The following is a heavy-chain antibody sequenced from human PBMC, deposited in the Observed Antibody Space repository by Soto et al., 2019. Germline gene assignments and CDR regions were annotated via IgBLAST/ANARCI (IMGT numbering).Heavy chain of an antibody. J-gene: IGHJ4*02. Sequence: SVKVSCKASGGTFSSYTISWVRQAPGQGLEWMGRIIPILGIANYAQKFQGRVTITADKSTSTAYMELSSLRSEDTAVYYCAGGLRMERYCSGGSCKIVDYWGQGTLVTVSS. CDR2: IIPILGIA. D-gene: IGHD2-15*01. CDR1: GGTFSSYT. CDR3: AGGLRMERYCSGGSCKIVDY. V-gene: IGHV1-69*02.